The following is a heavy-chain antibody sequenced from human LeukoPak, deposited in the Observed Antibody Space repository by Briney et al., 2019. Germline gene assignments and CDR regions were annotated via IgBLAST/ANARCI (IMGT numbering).Heavy chain of an antibody. D-gene: IGHD3-3*01. CDR3: AGITIFGVVGRFDP. Sequence: PSETLSLTCAVYGESLSGYNWNWIRQPPAKGLEWIAEISHSGITNYNPSLKSRVTISVDTSKNQFSLKLTSVTAADTAVYYCAGITIFGVVGRFDPWGQGTLVTVSS. CDR2: ISHSGIT. J-gene: IGHJ5*02. CDR1: GESLSGYN. V-gene: IGHV4-34*01.